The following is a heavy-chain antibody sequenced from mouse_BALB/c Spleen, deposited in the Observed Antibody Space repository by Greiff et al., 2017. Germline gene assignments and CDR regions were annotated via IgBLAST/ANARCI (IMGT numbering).Heavy chain of an antibody. D-gene: IGHD2-14*01. V-gene: IGHV1-14*01. CDR2: INPYNDGT. Sequence: VQLKESGPELVKPGASVKMSCKASGYTFTSYVMHWVKQKPGQGLEWIGYINPYNDGTKYNEKFKGKATLTSDKSSSTAYMELSSLTSEDSAVYYCARGGVRPPFAYWGQGTLVTVSA. J-gene: IGHJ3*01. CDR1: GYTFTSYV. CDR3: ARGGVRPPFAY.